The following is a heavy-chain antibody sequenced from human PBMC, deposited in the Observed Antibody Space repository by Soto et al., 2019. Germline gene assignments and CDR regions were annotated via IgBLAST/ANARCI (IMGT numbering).Heavy chain of an antibody. CDR3: GRGTAIPAEYYYYMDV. V-gene: IGHV3-7*01. Sequence: EVQLVESGGGLVQPGGSLRLSCAASGFTFSSYWMSWVRQAPGKGLEWVANIKQDGSEKYYVDSVKGRFTISRDNAKNSLYLQMNSLRAEDTAVYYCGRGTAIPAEYYYYMDVWGKGTTVTVSS. J-gene: IGHJ6*03. D-gene: IGHD2-21*02. CDR2: IKQDGSEK. CDR1: GFTFSSYW.